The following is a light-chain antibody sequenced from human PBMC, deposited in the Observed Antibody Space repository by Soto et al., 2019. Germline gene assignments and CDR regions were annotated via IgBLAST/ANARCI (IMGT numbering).Light chain of an antibody. CDR3: SSYAGSNNVV. CDR1: SSDVGGYNF. J-gene: IGLJ2*01. V-gene: IGLV2-8*01. Sequence: QSALTQPPSASGSPGQSVTISCTGTSSDVGGYNFVSWYQQHPGIAPKLIIYEVNKRPSGVPDRFSGSKSGNTASLTVSGLQAEDEADYYCSSYAGSNNVVFGGGTKLTVL. CDR2: EVN.